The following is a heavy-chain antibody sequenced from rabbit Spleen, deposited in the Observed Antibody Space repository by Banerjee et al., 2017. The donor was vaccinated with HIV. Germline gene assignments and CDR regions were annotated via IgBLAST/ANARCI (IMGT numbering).Heavy chain of an antibody. CDR2: INIGSSIT. J-gene: IGHJ6*01. D-gene: IGHD4-1*01. CDR3: ARDLDGVIGWNFGW. Sequence: QSLEESGGDLVKPGASLTLTCKASGIDFSGNSYMCWVRQAPGKGLEWIGCINIGSSITYYASWVNGRFTISKTSSTTVTLQMTSLTAADTATYFCARDLDGVIGWNFGWWGQGTLVTVS. V-gene: IGHV1S40*01. CDR1: GIDFSGNSY.